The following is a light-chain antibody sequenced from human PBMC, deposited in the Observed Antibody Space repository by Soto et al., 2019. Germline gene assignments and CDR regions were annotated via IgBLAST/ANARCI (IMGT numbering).Light chain of an antibody. CDR3: SSYTSSSTPYV. Sequence: QSALTQPASVSGSPGQSITISCTGTSSDVGGYNYVSWYQQHPGKAPKLMIYDVSNRPSGVSNRFSGSKSGNTASLTISGLQAEDEADYYCSSYTSSSTPYVFGTGTQGTVL. CDR2: DVS. CDR1: SSDVGGYNY. V-gene: IGLV2-14*01. J-gene: IGLJ1*01.